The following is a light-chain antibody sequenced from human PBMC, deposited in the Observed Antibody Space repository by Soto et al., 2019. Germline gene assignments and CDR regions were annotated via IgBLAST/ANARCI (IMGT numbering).Light chain of an antibody. CDR3: QQYRSWLRT. Sequence: ERVMTQSPATLSVSPGERATLSCRASQSVSSNLAWYQQKPGQAPRLLIYGASTRATDMPGRFSGRGAGAEFTLTISSLQSEDFAVYYCQQYRSWLRTFGQGTMVDI. J-gene: IGKJ1*01. V-gene: IGKV3-15*01. CDR2: GAS. CDR1: QSVSSN.